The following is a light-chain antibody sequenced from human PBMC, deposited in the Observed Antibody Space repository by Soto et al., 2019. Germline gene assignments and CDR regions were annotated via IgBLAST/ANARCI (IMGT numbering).Light chain of an antibody. V-gene: IGLV2-11*01. CDR1: SSDVGGYNY. CDR3: CSYAGSFRV. J-gene: IGLJ1*01. Sequence: QSVLTQPRSVSGSPGQSVTISCTGTSSDVGGYNYVSWYQQHPGKAPKLMIYDVSKRPSGVPDRFSGSKSGNTASLTISGLRAEDEADYYCCSYAGSFRVFGTGTKVTAL. CDR2: DVS.